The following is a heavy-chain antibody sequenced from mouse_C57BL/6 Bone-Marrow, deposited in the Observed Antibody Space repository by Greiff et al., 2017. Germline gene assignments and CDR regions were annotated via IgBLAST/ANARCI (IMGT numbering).Heavy chain of an antibody. V-gene: IGHV2-9*01. J-gene: IGHJ1*03. CDR1: GFSLTSYG. D-gene: IGHD1-1*01. Sequence: VKLVESGPGLVAPSQSLSISCTASGFSLTSYGVDWVRQPPGKGLEWLGVIWGGGSTNSNSALLSSLSISKDNSKSQDFFKMNSLQTDDTAMYYCAKRHYYGGSYGWYFDVWGTGTAVTVSS. CDR3: AKRHYYGGSYGWYFDV. CDR2: IWGGGST.